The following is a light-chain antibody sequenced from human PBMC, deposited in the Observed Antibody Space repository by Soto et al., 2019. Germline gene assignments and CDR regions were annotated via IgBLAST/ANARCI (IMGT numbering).Light chain of an antibody. CDR1: QSISNW. V-gene: IGKV1-5*03. CDR3: QQYYLYWA. Sequence: DIQMTQSPSTLSASVGDRVTITCRASQSISNWLAWYQQKPGKAPKLLIYKASNLENAVPSRFSGSGSGTDFTLTISSLQPDDFATYYCQQYYLYWAFGQGTKVEIK. J-gene: IGKJ1*01. CDR2: KAS.